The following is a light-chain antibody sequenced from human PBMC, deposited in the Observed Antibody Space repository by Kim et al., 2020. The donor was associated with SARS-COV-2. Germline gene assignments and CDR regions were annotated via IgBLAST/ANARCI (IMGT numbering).Light chain of an antibody. J-gene: IGLJ3*02. CDR1: SGSIASNY. CDR3: QSYDSSNQGV. Sequence: KTVTISCTGSSGSIASNYVQWYQQRPGSAPTTVIYEDNQRPSGVPDRFSGSIDSSSNSASLTISGMKTEDEADYYCQSYDSSNQGVFGGGTQLTVL. V-gene: IGLV6-57*02. CDR2: EDN.